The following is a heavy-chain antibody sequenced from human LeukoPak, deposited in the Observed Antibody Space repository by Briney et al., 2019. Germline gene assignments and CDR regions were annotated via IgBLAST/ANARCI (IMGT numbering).Heavy chain of an antibody. CDR2: IHYSGTT. CDR3: ARGFGWNDL. CDR1: GGSISDYY. D-gene: IGHD3-10*01. Sequence: SETLSLTCTVSGGSISDYYWSWIRHPPGKRLEWIGHIHYSGTTTYNPSLKSRVTISVDTSKNQFSLKVSSVTAADTAVYYCARGFGWNDLWGQGTLVTVSS. J-gene: IGHJ5*02. V-gene: IGHV4-59*01.